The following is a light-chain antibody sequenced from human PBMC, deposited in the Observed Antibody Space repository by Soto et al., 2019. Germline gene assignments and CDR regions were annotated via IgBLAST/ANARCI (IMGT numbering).Light chain of an antibody. V-gene: IGLV2-14*01. Sequence: QSVLTQPASVSGSPGQSITISCTGTSSDVGGYNYVSWYQQHPGKAPKLMIYDVSNRPSGVSNRFSGSKSGNTASLTISGLQAEDEADYYCSSYTSSSTSWVFGGGTKVTV. CDR2: DVS. J-gene: IGLJ3*02. CDR3: SSYTSSSTSWV. CDR1: SSDVGGYNY.